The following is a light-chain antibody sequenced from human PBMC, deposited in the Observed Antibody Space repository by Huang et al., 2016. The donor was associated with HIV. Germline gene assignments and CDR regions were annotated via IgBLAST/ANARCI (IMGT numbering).Light chain of an antibody. Sequence: EIVLTQSPGTLSLSPGERATLSCRARQSISSSSLAWYLQKPGQSPTLLIHGASTRATDIPDRFGGSGSGTDFTLTISRLEPEDFAVYYCHQYGSPPFTFGPGTKVDIK. CDR1: QSISSSS. CDR3: HQYGSPPFT. V-gene: IGKV3-20*01. J-gene: IGKJ3*01. CDR2: GAS.